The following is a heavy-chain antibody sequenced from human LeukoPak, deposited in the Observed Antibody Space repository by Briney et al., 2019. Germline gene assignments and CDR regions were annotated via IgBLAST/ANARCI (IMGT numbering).Heavy chain of an antibody. Sequence: GGSLRLSCAASGFTFSSYWMHWVRQAPGKGLVWVSHINNDGSSTTYADSVKGRFTISRDNAKNTLYLHMNSLRAEDTALYYCARNYYEPTYDYYFDCWGQGTLVTVSS. CDR1: GFTFSSYW. V-gene: IGHV3-74*01. CDR2: INNDGSST. J-gene: IGHJ4*02. D-gene: IGHD1-26*01. CDR3: ARNYYEPTYDYYFDC.